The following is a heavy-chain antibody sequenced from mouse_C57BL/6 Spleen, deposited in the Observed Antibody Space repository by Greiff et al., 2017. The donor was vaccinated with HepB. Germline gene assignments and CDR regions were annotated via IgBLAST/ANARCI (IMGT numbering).Heavy chain of an antibody. CDR2: IDPENGDT. J-gene: IGHJ3*01. D-gene: IGHD1-1*01. CDR3: TTSGYYGRWFAY. Sequence: EVQLQQSGAELVRPGASVKLSCTASGFNIKDDYMHWVKQRPEQGLEWIGWIDPENGDTEYASKFQGKATITADTSSNTAYLQLSSLTSEDTAVYYCTTSGYYGRWFAYWGQGTLVTVSA. V-gene: IGHV14-4*01. CDR1: GFNIKDDY.